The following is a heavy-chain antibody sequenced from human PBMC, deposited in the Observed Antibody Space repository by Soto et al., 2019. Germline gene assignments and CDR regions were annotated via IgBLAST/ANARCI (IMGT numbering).Heavy chain of an antibody. Sequence: ASVKVSFKASGYTFTGYYMHWVRQAPGQGLEWMGWINPNSGGTNYAQKFQGRVTMTRDTSISTAYMELSRLRSDDTAVYYCARGRTLTAMVLPDYWGQGTLVTVSS. J-gene: IGHJ4*02. V-gene: IGHV1-2*02. CDR2: INPNSGGT. D-gene: IGHD5-18*01. CDR3: ARGRTLTAMVLPDY. CDR1: GYTFTGYY.